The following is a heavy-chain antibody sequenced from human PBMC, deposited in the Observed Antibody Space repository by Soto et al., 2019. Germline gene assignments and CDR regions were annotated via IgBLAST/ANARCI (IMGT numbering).Heavy chain of an antibody. V-gene: IGHV4-38-2*02. CDR1: GYSISSGYY. D-gene: IGHD2-15*01. CDR2: IYHSGST. J-gene: IGHJ6*02. Sequence: SETLSLTCAVSGYSISSGYYWGWIRQPPGKGLEWIGGIYHSGSTYYNPSLKSRVTISVDTSKNQFSLKLSSVTAADTAVYYCAREDIVVVVAATPGFFGMDVWGQGTTVTVSS. CDR3: AREDIVVVVAATPGFFGMDV.